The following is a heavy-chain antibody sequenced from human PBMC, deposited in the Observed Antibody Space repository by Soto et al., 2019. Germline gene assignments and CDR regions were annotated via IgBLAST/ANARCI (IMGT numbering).Heavy chain of an antibody. CDR2: MNPNSGNT. Sequence: QVQLAQSGAEVKKPGASVKVSCKASGYTFTNYDINWVRQATGQGLEWMGRMNPNSGNTGYAQKFQGRVTMTRNTSITTAYMELSSLRSEDTAVYYCARRPSSGWSWYFDLWGRGTLVTVSS. D-gene: IGHD6-19*01. J-gene: IGHJ2*01. CDR3: ARRPSSGWSWYFDL. CDR1: GYTFTNYD. V-gene: IGHV1-8*01.